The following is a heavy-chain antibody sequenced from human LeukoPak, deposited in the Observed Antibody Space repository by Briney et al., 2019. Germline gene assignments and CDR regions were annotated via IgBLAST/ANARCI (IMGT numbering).Heavy chain of an antibody. CDR2: INSDGRST. V-gene: IGHV3-74*01. CDR1: GFTFTNYG. D-gene: IGHD2-8*01. J-gene: IGHJ4*02. Sequence: GGSLRLSCVASGFTFTNYGMVWVRQAPGKGLVWVSYINSDGRSTTYADSVKGRFTISRDNAKNTLYLQMSSLRAEDTAMYYCARNSNGMSNWGQGTLVIVSS. CDR3: ARNSNGMSN.